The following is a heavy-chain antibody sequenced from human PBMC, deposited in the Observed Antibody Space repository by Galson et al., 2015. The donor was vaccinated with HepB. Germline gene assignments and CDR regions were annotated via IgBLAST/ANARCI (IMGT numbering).Heavy chain of an antibody. V-gene: IGHV4-61*02. CDR2: IYTSGST. CDR1: GGSISSGSYY. J-gene: IGHJ2*01. D-gene: IGHD7-27*01. Sequence: TLSLTCTVSGGSISSGSYYWSWIRQPAGKGLEWIGRIYTSGSTNYNPSLKSRVTMSVDTSKNQFSLKLSSVTAADTAVYYCARGKLGNRIGWYFDLWGRGTLVTVSS. CDR3: ARGKLGNRIGWYFDL.